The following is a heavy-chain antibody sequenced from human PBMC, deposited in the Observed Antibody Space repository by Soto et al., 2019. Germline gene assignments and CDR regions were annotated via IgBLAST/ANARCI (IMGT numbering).Heavy chain of an antibody. CDR2: IYPGDSDT. CDR3: ARPLYRIKFGVVTYNWFDP. J-gene: IGHJ5*02. V-gene: IGHV5-51*01. Sequence: GESLKISCKGSGYSFTSYWIGWVRQMPGKGLEWMGIIYPGDSDTRYSPSFQGQVTISADKSISTAYLQWSSLKASDTAMYYCARPLYRIKFGVVTYNWFDPWGQGTLVTVSS. CDR1: GYSFTSYW. D-gene: IGHD3-3*01.